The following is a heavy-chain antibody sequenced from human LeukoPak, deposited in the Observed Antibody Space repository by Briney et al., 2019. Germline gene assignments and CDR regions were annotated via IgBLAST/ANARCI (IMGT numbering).Heavy chain of an antibody. J-gene: IGHJ4*02. D-gene: IGHD1-1*01. Sequence: GESLRLSCVVSGLTFSSYAMSWVRQAPGKGLDWVSAISASGGSTYYADSVKGRFTISRDNSKNTVDLQLNSLRGEDTAIYYCAPNWNLHYWVQGSLVTVSS. CDR2: ISASGGST. CDR3: APNWNLHY. CDR1: GLTFSSYA. V-gene: IGHV3-23*01.